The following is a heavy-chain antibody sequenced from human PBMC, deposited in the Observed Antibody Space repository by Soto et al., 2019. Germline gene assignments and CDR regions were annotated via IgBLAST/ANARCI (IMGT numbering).Heavy chain of an antibody. V-gene: IGHV4-59*01. CDR3: ARVGPDDSSGYYPFDY. CDR2: IYYSGST. J-gene: IGHJ4*02. CDR1: GGSISSYY. D-gene: IGHD3-22*01. Sequence: SETLSLTCTVSGGSISSYYWSWIRQPPGKGLEWIGYIYYSGSTNYNPSLKSRVTISVDTSKNQFSLKLSSVTAADTAVYYCARVGPDDSSGYYPFDYWGQGTLVTVSS.